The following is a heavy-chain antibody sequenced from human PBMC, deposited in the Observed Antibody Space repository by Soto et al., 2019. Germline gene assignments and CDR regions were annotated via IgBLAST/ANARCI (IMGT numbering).Heavy chain of an antibody. D-gene: IGHD2-15*01. CDR3: ARVEYCSGGSCPAYGFDP. V-gene: IGHV1-3*01. CDR1: GYTFTSYA. Sequence: ASVKVSCKASGYTFTSYAMHWVRQAPGQRLEWMGWINAGNGNTKYSQKFQGRVTITRDTSASTAYMELSSLRSEDTAVYYCARVEYCSGGSCPAYGFDPWGQGTLVTVPS. J-gene: IGHJ5*02. CDR2: INAGNGNT.